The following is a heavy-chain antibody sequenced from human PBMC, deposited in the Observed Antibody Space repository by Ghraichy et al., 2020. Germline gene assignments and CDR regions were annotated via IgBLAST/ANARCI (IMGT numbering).Heavy chain of an antibody. CDR1: GGSFSGYY. CDR2: INHSGST. D-gene: IGHD6-19*01. V-gene: IGHV4-34*01. CDR3: ARVGGWKDY. J-gene: IGHJ4*02. Sequence: SETLSLTCAVYGGSFSGYYWSWIRQPPGKGLEWIGEINHSGSTNYNPSLKSRVTISVDTSKNQFSLKLSSVTAADTAVYYCARVGGWKDYWGQGTLVTVSS.